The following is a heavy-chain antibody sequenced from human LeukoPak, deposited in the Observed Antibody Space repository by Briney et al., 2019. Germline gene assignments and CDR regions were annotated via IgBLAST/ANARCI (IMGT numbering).Heavy chain of an antibody. CDR3: GRDLWPVAPHWFDP. V-gene: IGHV4-39*02. D-gene: IGHD2-15*01. J-gene: IGHJ5*02. CDR2: IYDSGST. CDR1: GGSIRSSYYY. Sequence: SETLSLTCTVSGGSIRSSYYYWGWIRQPPGTGLEWIGSIYDSGSTYYNPSLKSRVTISVDTSKNQFSLKLNSVTPEDTAVYYCGRDLWPVAPHWFDPWGQGSLVTVSS.